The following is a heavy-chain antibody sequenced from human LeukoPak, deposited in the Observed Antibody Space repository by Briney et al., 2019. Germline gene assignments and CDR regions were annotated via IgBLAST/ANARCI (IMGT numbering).Heavy chain of an antibody. CDR3: ASFVGGSGSRDY. CDR1: GFTFSSYS. J-gene: IGHJ4*02. CDR2: ISSSSSYI. D-gene: IGHD3-10*01. Sequence: GGSLRLSCAASGFTFSSYSMNWVRQASGKGLEWVSSISSSSSYIYYADSVKGRFTISRDNAKNSLYLQMSSLRAEDTAVYYCASFVGGSGSRDYWGQGTLVTVSS. V-gene: IGHV3-21*01.